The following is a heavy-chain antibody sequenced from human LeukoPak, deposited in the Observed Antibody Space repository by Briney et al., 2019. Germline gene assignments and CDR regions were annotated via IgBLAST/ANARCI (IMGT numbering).Heavy chain of an antibody. CDR3: ARDQEGGGDFGN. CDR2: ISSSSSYI. J-gene: IGHJ4*02. D-gene: IGHD2-21*02. Sequence: GGSLRLSCAASGFTFSSYGMTWVRQAPGKGLEWVSYISSSSSYIYYADSVKGRFTISRDNAKNSLYLQMNSLRAEDTAVYYCARDQEGGGDFGNWGQGTLVTVSS. CDR1: GFTFSSYG. V-gene: IGHV3-21*05.